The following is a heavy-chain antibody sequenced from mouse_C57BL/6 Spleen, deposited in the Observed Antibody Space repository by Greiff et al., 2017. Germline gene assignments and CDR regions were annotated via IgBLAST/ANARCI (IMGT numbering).Heavy chain of an antibody. CDR2: ISGGGGNT. Sequence: DVMLVESGGGLVKPGGSLKLSCAASGFTFSSYTMSWVRQTPEKRLEWVATISGGGGNTYYPDSVKGRFTISRDNAKNTLYLQMSSLRSEDTALYYCARQRYGYGDYAMDYWGQGTSVTVSS. V-gene: IGHV5-9*01. CDR3: ARQRYGYGDYAMDY. CDR1: GFTFSSYT. D-gene: IGHD2-2*01. J-gene: IGHJ4*01.